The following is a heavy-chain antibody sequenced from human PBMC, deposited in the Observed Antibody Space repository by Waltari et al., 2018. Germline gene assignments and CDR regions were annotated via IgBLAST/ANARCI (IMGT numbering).Heavy chain of an antibody. V-gene: IGHV3-21*01. CDR1: GFTFNRYT. CDR2: IRSSSRYI. J-gene: IGHJ4*02. D-gene: IGHD2-15*01. CDR3: ARDTSSWPGSFDY. Sequence: EVQLVESGGGLVKPGGSLRLSCTASGFTFNRYTITWVRQAPGKGLEWGSSIRSSSRYIYYADSVKGRFIISRDNAKNSLYLQMNSLRAEDTAVYYCARDTSSWPGSFDYWGQGTLVTVSS.